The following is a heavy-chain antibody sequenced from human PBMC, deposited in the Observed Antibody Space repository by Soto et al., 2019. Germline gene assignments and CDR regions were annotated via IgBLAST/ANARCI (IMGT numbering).Heavy chain of an antibody. V-gene: IGHV4-59*01. CDR3: ARLDPIGHYSSSWHLGAFDI. J-gene: IGHJ3*02. D-gene: IGHD6-13*01. CDR1: GGSISSYY. Sequence: SETLSLTCTVSGGSISSYYWSWIRQPPGKGLEWIGYIYYSGSTNYNPSLKSRVTISVDTSKNQFSLKLSSVTAADTAVYYCARLDPIGHYSSSWHLGAFDIWGQGTMVTVSS. CDR2: IYYSGST.